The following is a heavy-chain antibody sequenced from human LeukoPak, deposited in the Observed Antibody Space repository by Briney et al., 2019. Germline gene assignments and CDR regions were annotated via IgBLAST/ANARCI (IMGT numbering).Heavy chain of an antibody. CDR1: YFTVSDNY. J-gene: IGHJ5*02. CDR3: VRGRRWFDP. CDR2: IHSTGTA. V-gene: IGHV3-53*01. Sequence: GGSLSLSCAATYFTVSDNYMNWVRQAPGKGLEWVAVIHSTGTAYYADSVRGRFTISRDNSKNSLYFQMNGLRAEDTAVYYCVRGRRWFDPWGQGTLVIVSS.